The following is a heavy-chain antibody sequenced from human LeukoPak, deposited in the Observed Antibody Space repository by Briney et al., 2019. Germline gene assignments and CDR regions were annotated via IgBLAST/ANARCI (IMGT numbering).Heavy chain of an antibody. V-gene: IGHV3-23*01. CDR2: ISGSGGST. CDR1: GFTLRSYA. Sequence: GGSLRLSCTASGFTLRSYAMSWVRQAPGKGLEWVSAISGSGGSTYYADSVKGRFTISRDNSKNTLYLQMNSLRAEDTAVYYCAKVGGIVVVLNGMDVWGQGTTVTVSS. D-gene: IGHD2-2*01. J-gene: IGHJ6*02. CDR3: AKVGGIVVVLNGMDV.